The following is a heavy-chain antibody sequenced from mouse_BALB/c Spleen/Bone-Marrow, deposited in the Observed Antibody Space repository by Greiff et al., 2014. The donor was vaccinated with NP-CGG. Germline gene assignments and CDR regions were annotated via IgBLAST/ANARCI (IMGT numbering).Heavy chain of an antibody. Sequence: EVQLQQSGAELVKPGASVKLSCTASGFNIKDTYMHWVKQRPEQGLEWIGRIDPANGNTKYDPKFQGKATITADTSSNTAYLQLSSRTSEDAAVYYCAAYCYDSSQFAYWGQGTLVTVSA. D-gene: IGHD1-1*01. J-gene: IGHJ3*01. CDR3: AAYCYDSSQFAY. CDR1: GFNIKDTY. V-gene: IGHV14-3*02. CDR2: IDPANGNT.